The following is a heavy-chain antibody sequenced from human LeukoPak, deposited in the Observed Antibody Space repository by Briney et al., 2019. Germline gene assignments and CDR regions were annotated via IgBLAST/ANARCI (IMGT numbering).Heavy chain of an antibody. Sequence: GGSLRLSCAASGFTFSNYWMLWVRQAPGKGLEWVANIDQDGSETNYVEFVKGRFTISRDNAKNSLYLQMNSLRAEDTAVYYCASGHDYGGNSGASVVRYWRQGTLVTVPS. CDR2: IDQDGSET. J-gene: IGHJ4*02. CDR3: ASGHDYGGNSGASVVRY. D-gene: IGHD4-23*01. V-gene: IGHV3-7*03. CDR1: GFTFSNYW.